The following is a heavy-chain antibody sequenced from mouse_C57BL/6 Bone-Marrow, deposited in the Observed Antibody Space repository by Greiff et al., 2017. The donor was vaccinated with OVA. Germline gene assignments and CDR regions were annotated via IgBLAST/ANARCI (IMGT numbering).Heavy chain of an antibody. V-gene: IGHV1-64*01. CDR3: ARWGVRQGWDYAMDY. D-gene: IGHD2-14*01. J-gene: IGHJ4*01. CDR2: IHPNSGST. Sequence: QVQLQQPGAELVKPGASVKLSCKASGYTFTSYWMHWVKQRPGQGLEWIGMIHPNSGSTNYNEKFKSKATLTVDKSSSTAYMQLSSLTSEDSAVYYCARWGVRQGWDYAMDYWGQGTSVTVSS. CDR1: GYTFTSYW.